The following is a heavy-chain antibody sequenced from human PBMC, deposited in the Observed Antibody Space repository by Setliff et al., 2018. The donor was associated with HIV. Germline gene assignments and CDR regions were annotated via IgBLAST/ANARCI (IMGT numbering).Heavy chain of an antibody. CDR2: IYTSGST. D-gene: IGHD2-15*01. V-gene: IGHV4-61*02. Sequence: SETLSLTCTVSGGSISSGSYYWSWIRQPAGKGLEWIGLIYTSGSTKYNPSLNSRVTISVDTSKDQFSLKLSSVTAADTAVYYCARAYCSGGNCYSTLEGNYYFDLWGRGTLVTVSS. J-gene: IGHJ2*01. CDR3: ARAYCSGGNCYSTLEGNYYFDL. CDR1: GGSISSGSYY.